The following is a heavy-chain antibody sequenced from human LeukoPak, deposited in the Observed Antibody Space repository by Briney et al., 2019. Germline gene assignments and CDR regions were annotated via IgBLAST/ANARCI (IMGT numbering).Heavy chain of an antibody. J-gene: IGHJ5*02. D-gene: IGHD2-15*01. CDR2: IYTSEST. V-gene: IGHV4-61*02. CDR3: ARGYCSGGSCFPQLRGNNWFDP. CDR1: GASISSGSYY. Sequence: SETLSLTCTVSGASISSGSYYWSWIRQPAGKGLEWIGRIYTSESTNYNSSLQSRLTISVDTSKNQFSLKLSSVTAADTAVYYCARGYCSGGSCFPQLRGNNWFDPWGQGTLVTVSS.